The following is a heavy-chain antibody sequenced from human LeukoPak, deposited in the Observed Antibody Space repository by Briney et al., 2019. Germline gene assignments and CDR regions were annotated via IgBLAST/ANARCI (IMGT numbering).Heavy chain of an antibody. Sequence: SETLSLTCAVYGGSFSGYYWSWIRQPPGKGLEWIGEINHSGSINYNPSLKSRVTITVDTSNNQSALMLSSVTAADAAVYYCATAALRYFDWPNGFDPWGQGTLVTVSS. J-gene: IGHJ5*02. CDR3: ATAALRYFDWPNGFDP. CDR1: GGSFSGYY. V-gene: IGHV4-34*01. D-gene: IGHD3-9*01. CDR2: INHSGSI.